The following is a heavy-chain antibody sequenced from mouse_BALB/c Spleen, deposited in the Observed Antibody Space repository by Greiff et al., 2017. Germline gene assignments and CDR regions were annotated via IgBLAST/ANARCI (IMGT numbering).Heavy chain of an antibody. J-gene: IGHJ1*01. CDR2: ISSGGSYT. CDR1: GFTFSSYA. V-gene: IGHV5-9-3*01. D-gene: IGHD2-4*01. Sequence: EVKLVESGGGLVKPGGSLKLSCAASGFTFSSYAMSWVRQTPEKRLEWVATISSGGSYTYYPDSVKGRFTISRDNAKNTLYLQMSSLRSEDTAMYYCARPYYDYDGYFDVWGAGTTVTVSS. CDR3: ARPYYDYDGYFDV.